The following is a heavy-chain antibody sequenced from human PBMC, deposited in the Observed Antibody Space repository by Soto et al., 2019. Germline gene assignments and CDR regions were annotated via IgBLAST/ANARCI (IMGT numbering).Heavy chain of an antibody. CDR2: TRHDGTNK. CDR3: ARDLSGPLDY. J-gene: IGHJ4*02. Sequence: GGSLRLSCATSGFTFSHYGMHWVRQAPGKGLEWVAVTRHDGTNKYYADSVKGRFTISRDNSKNTVHLQMNILRGEDTAVYYCARDLSGPLDYWGQGTLVTVSS. V-gene: IGHV3-33*01. CDR1: GFTFSHYG.